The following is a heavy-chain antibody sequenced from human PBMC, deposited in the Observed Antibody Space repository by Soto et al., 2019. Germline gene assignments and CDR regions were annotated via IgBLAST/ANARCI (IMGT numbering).Heavy chain of an antibody. V-gene: IGHV5-10-1*01. CDR2: IDPSDSYT. D-gene: IGHD2-15*01. CDR1: GYSFTSYW. CDR3: ARTNRILDAFDI. J-gene: IGHJ3*02. Sequence: GESLKISCKGSGYSFTSYWISWVRQMPGKGLEWMGRIDPSDSYTNYSPSFQGHVTISADKSISTAYLQWSSLRAEDTAVYYCARTNRILDAFDIWGQGTMVTVSS.